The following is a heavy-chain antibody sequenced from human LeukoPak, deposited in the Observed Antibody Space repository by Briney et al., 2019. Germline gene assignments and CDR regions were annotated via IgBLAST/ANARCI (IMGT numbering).Heavy chain of an antibody. D-gene: IGHD6-13*01. V-gene: IGHV3-23*01. J-gene: IGHJ3*02. CDR1: GFTFSSYA. CDR2: ISGSGGST. CDR3: AKDLPDKYSGSWQNDAFDI. Sequence: GGSLRLSCAASGFTFSSYAMSWVRQAPGKGLEWVSAISGSGGSTYYADSVKGRFTISRDNSKNTLYLQMNSLRAEDTAVYYCAKDLPDKYSGSWQNDAFDIWGQGTMVTVSS.